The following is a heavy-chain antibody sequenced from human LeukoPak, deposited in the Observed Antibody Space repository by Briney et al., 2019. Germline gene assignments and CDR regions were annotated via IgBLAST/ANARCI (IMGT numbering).Heavy chain of an antibody. D-gene: IGHD3-22*01. J-gene: IGHJ4*02. Sequence: PGGSLRLSCAASGLTVSSNCMSWVRQAPGKGLEWVSFIYSGGNTYYADYATGRFTISRDNSKNTVHLQMNSLRAEDTAMYYCARRAGDYSHPYDYWGQGTLVTVSS. V-gene: IGHV3-53*01. CDR3: ARRAGDYSHPYDY. CDR2: IYSGGNT. CDR1: GLTVSSNC.